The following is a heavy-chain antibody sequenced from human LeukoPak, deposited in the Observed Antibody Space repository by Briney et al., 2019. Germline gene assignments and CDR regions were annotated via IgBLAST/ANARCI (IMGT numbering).Heavy chain of an antibody. D-gene: IGHD3-9*01. CDR1: GGAFSGYD. CDR2: INHSGST. V-gene: IGHV4-34*01. J-gene: IGHJ4*02. Sequence: SETLSLTCAVYGGAFSGYDWTWIRQPPGKGLEWIGEINHSGSTNYNPSLKSRVTISVDTSKNQFSLKLTSVTAADTAVYYCARVHGYYDILTGYYRYYFDYWGQGTLVTVSS. CDR3: ARVHGYYDILTGYYRYYFDY.